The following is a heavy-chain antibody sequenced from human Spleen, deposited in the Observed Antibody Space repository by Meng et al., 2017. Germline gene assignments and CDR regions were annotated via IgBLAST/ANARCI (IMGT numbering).Heavy chain of an antibody. CDR1: GFTFRSYS. CDR3: ARSPIDKYDLSALPLDY. J-gene: IGHJ4*02. CDR2: ITPSFFV. D-gene: IGHD3-16*01. V-gene: IGHV3-21*06. Sequence: GGSLRLSCAASGFTFRSYSMNWVRQAPGKGLEWVSSITPSFFVFYADSVKGRFTISRDNSKNTVFLQINSLRVEDTAVYYCARSPIDKYDLSALPLDYWGQGTLVTVSS.